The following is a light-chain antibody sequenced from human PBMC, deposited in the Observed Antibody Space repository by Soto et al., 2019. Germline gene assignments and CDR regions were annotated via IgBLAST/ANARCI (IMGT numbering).Light chain of an antibody. V-gene: IGKV1-5*01. CDR1: QTISSW. CDR3: QQYNSYCT. J-gene: IGKJ1*01. Sequence: DIQMTQSPSTLSGSVGDRVTITCRASQTISSWLAWYQQKPGKAPKLLIYAASSLQSGVPSRFSGSGSGTEFTLTISSLQPDDFATYYCQQYNSYCTFGQGTKVDIK. CDR2: AAS.